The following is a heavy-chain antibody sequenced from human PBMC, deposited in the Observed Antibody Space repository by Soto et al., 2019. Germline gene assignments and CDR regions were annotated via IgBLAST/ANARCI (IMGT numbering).Heavy chain of an antibody. D-gene: IGHD2-15*01. CDR3: ASLTYCSGGSCYSEDY. CDR2: IIPIFGTA. CDR1: GGTFSSYA. Sequence: QVQLVQSGAEVKKPGSSVKVSCKASGGTFSSYAISWVRQAPGQGLEWMGGIIPIFGTANYAQKFQCRVTITADESTSTAYLELSSLRSEDTAVYYCASLTYCSGGSCYSEDYWGQGTLVTVSS. J-gene: IGHJ4*02. V-gene: IGHV1-69*01.